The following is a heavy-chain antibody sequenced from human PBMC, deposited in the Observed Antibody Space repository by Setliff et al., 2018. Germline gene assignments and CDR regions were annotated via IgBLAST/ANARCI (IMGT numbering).Heavy chain of an antibody. CDR2: LWSDGNNK. CDR3: ARTCSGSGCYAGLES. Sequence: VGSLRLSCATSGFTFTADGLHWVRPAPGKGLEWVAVLWSDGNNKYYADSVRARFTISRDVSKNTLYLQMNSLRPEDTAVYYCARTCSGSGCYAGLESWGQGTSVTVSS. D-gene: IGHD2-15*01. V-gene: IGHV3-33*01. CDR1: GFTFTADG. J-gene: IGHJ4*02.